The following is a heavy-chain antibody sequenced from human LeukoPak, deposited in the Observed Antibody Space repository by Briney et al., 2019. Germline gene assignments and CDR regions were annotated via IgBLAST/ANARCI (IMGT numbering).Heavy chain of an antibody. V-gene: IGHV1-8*01. CDR2: MNPNSGNT. D-gene: IGHD6-6*01. CDR1: GYTFTSYD. J-gene: IGHJ6*03. CDR3: ARGRLEKHSSSSGGGYYYYYYMDV. Sequence: ASVKVSCKASGYTFTSYDINWVRQATGQGLEWMGWMNPNSGNTGYAQKFQGRVTMTRNTSISTAYMELSSLRSEDTAVYYCARGRLEKHSSSSGGGYYYYYYMDVWGKGTTVTVSS.